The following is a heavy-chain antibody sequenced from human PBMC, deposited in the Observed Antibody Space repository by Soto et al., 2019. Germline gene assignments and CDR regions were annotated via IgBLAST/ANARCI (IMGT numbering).Heavy chain of an antibody. CDR3: ARQRGVLLWPPGGDAFDI. Sequence: QLQLQESGPGLVKPSETLSLTCTVSGGSISSSSYYWGWIRQPPGKGLEWIGSTYYSGSTYYNPSLKSRVTISVDTSKNQFSLKLSSVTAADTAVYYCARQRGVLLWPPGGDAFDIWGQGTMVTVSS. CDR1: GGSISSSSYY. J-gene: IGHJ3*02. CDR2: TYYSGST. D-gene: IGHD3-10*01. V-gene: IGHV4-39*01.